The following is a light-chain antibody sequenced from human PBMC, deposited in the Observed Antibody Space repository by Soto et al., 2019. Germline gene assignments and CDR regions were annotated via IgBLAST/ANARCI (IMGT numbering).Light chain of an antibody. V-gene: IGKV3-20*01. CDR2: GAS. CDR3: QQSGSSPTWT. J-gene: IGKJ1*01. Sequence: EIVLTQSPGTLSLSPGERATLSCRASQTVSSSYLAWYQQKPGQAPRLLIYGASSRATDIPDRFSGSGSGTDFTLTISRLEPEDFAVYYCQQSGSSPTWTFGQGTTVEIK. CDR1: QTVSSSY.